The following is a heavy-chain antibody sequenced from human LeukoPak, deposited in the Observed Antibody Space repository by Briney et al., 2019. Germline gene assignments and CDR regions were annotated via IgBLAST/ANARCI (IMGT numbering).Heavy chain of an antibody. Sequence: PSETLSLTCAVSGGSISSGGYSWSWIRQPPGKGLEWIGYIYHSGSTYYNPSLKSRVTISVDRSKNQFSLKLSSVTAADTAVYYCARGHGSGSYSFDYWGQGTLVTVSS. J-gene: IGHJ4*02. V-gene: IGHV4-30-2*01. CDR2: IYHSGST. D-gene: IGHD3-10*01. CDR3: ARGHGSGSYSFDY. CDR1: GGSISSGGYS.